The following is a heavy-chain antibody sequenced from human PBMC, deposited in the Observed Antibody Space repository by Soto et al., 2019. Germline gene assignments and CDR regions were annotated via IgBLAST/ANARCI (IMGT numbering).Heavy chain of an antibody. J-gene: IGHJ4*02. CDR2: INHSGST. V-gene: IGHV4-34*01. Sequence: SETLSLTCAVYGGSFSGYYWSWIRQPPGKGLEWIGEINHSGSTNYNPSLKSRVTISVDTSKNQFSLKLSSVTAADTAVYYCARGGRRGGSSPIDYWGQGTLVTVSS. CDR3: ARGGRRGGSSPIDY. D-gene: IGHD2-15*01. CDR1: GGSFSGYY.